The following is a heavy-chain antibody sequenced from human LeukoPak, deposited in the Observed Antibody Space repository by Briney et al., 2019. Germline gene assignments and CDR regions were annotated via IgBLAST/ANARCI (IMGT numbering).Heavy chain of an antibody. Sequence: GGSLRLSCAASGFSVSNNYMSWVRQAPGKGLDWVSVIYSGGSTFYADSVKGRFTISRDNSKNTLYLQMNSLRAEDTAVYYCAKAGPGYCSSSSCYNFDYWGQGTLVTVSS. V-gene: IGHV3-66*01. J-gene: IGHJ4*02. CDR2: IYSGGST. CDR3: AKAGPGYCSSSSCYNFDY. CDR1: GFSVSNNY. D-gene: IGHD2-2*03.